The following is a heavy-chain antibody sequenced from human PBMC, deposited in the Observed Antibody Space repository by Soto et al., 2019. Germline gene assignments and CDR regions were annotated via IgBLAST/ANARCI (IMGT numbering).Heavy chain of an antibody. Sequence: PGGSLRLSCAASGFTFSSYSMSWVRQAPGKGLEWVSYISSSSSTIYYADSVKGRFTISRDNAKNSLYLQMNSLRAEDTAVYYCARDMITFGGVIVIWAFDIWGQGTMVTVSS. V-gene: IGHV3-48*01. CDR1: GFTFSSYS. CDR3: ARDMITFGGVIVIWAFDI. CDR2: ISSSSSTI. J-gene: IGHJ3*02. D-gene: IGHD3-16*02.